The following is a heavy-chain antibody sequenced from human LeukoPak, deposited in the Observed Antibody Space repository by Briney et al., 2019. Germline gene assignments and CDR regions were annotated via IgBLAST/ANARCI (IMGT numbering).Heavy chain of an antibody. CDR3: ATGNYYDSRGYYTFGY. V-gene: IGHV3-74*01. CDR1: GFTFSRYW. J-gene: IGHJ4*02. D-gene: IGHD3-22*01. CDR2: INGDGSTT. Sequence: GGSLRLSCAASGFTFSRYWMHWVRQVPGKGLVWVSLINGDGSTTSYADFVKGRFTISRDNAKNTLSLQVNSLRAEGTAVYYCATGNYYDSRGYYTFGYWGQGTLVTVSS.